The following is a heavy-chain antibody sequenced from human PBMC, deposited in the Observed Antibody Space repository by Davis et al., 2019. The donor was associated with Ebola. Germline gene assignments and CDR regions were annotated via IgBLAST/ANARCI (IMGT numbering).Heavy chain of an antibody. V-gene: IGHV4-39*07. CDR1: GFTFSSYS. D-gene: IGHD3-22*01. CDR2: IYYSGST. CDR3: ARDGVHYYDSSGYYGVGHWFDP. J-gene: IGHJ5*02. Sequence: GSLRLSCAASGFTFSSYSMTWVRQPPGKGLEWIGSIYYSGSTYYNPSLKSRVTISVDKSNNQFSLKLSSVTAADTAVYYCARDGVHYYDSSGYYGVGHWFDPWGQGTLVTVSS.